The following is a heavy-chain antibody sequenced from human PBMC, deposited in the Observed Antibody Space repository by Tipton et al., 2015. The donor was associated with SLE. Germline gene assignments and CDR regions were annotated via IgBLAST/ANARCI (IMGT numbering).Heavy chain of an antibody. J-gene: IGHJ4*02. V-gene: IGHV3-33*06. D-gene: IGHD6-19*01. CDR3: AKDFLRQFGQWLVDY. CDR2: IWYDGSNK. CDR1: GFTFSSYG. Sequence: QVQLVQSGGGVVQPGRSLRLSCAASGFTFSSYGMHWVRQAPGKGLEWVAVIWYDGSNKYYADSVKGRFTISRDNSKNTLYLQMNSLRAEDTAVYYCAKDFLRQFGQWLVDYWGQGTLVTVSS.